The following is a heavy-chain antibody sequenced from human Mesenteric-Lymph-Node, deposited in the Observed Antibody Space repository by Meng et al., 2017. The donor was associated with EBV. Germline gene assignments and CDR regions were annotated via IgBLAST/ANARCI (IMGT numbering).Heavy chain of an antibody. D-gene: IGHD5-24*01. V-gene: IGHV1-69*01. CDR1: AGTFSTYV. Sequence: QFHLVQSGAEVKKPGSSVKVSCEASAGTFSTYVISWVRQAPGQGLEWMGGIIPVFDTPNYAQKFQGRVTITADESTNTAYMELSSLKYEDTAVYYCTRGDGYSHYWGQGTLVTVSS. CDR2: IIPVFDTP. CDR3: TRGDGYSHY. J-gene: IGHJ4*02.